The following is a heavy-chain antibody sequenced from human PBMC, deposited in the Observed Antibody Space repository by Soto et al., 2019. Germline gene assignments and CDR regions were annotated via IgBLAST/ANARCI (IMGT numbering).Heavy chain of an antibody. CDR1: GFTFSGYG. J-gene: IGHJ4*02. V-gene: IGHV3-30*18. D-gene: IGHD1-1*01. Sequence: QVQLVESGGGVVQPGRSLRLSCAASGFTFSGYGMHWVRQAPGKGLEWAAVIVYDGSKKYYADSVKGRFTISRDNSKNTLYLQMDSLRVEDTAVYYCAKDWQIYKHLPHYYFDYWGQGSLVTVSS. CDR3: AKDWQIYKHLPHYYFDY. CDR2: IVYDGSKK.